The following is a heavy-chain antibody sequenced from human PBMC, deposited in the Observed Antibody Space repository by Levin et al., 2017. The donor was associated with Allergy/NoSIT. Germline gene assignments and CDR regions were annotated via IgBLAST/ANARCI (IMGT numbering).Heavy chain of an antibody. J-gene: IGHJ4*02. CDR2: IYDSVST. CDR1: AGSISSSPYY. CDR3: ATGPVGFDS. Sequence: ESLKISCNVSAGSISSSPYYWGWLRQPPGKGLEWIGIIYDSVSTYYNPSLNSRVSISVDTSKNQFSLKLTSLTAADTAVYYCATGPVGFDSWGQGILVTVSS. V-gene: IGHV4-39*01.